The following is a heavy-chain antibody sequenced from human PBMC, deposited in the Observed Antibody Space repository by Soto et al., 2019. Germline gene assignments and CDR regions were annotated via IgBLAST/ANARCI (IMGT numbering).Heavy chain of an antibody. CDR1: GGSFSGYY. J-gene: IGHJ5*02. V-gene: IGHV4-59*08. D-gene: IGHD3-16*01. CDR2: IYYSGST. CDR3: ARLGAQEIDP. Sequence: PSETLSLTCAVYGGSFSGYYWSWIRQPPGKGLELIGYIYYSGSTNYNPSLKSRVTISVDTSKNQFSLKLSSVTAADTAVYYCARLGAQEIDPWGQGTLVTVSS.